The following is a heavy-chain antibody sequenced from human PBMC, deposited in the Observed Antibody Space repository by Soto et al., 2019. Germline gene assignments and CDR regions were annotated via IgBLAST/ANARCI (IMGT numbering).Heavy chain of an antibody. Sequence: QVQLVQSGAEVKKPGASVKVSCKASGYSFITSYHMHWVRQAPGQGLEWMGIINPTGSMTRYSQKFQGRLTMTRDTSTATDYMELSNLTSEDPAVYFCARDTGYDHDAFDIWGQGTRVTVSS. CDR3: ARDTGYDHDAFDI. CDR1: GYSFITSYH. CDR2: INPTGSMT. D-gene: IGHD5-12*01. V-gene: IGHV1-46*01. J-gene: IGHJ3*02.